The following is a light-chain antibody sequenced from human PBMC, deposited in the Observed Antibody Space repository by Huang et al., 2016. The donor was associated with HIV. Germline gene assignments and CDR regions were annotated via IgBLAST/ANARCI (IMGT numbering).Light chain of an antibody. CDR3: QQYNNWPPWT. V-gene: IGKV3-15*01. CDR1: RSVSSN. CDR2: GAS. J-gene: IGKJ1*01. Sequence: EIVMTQSPATLSVSPGERAPLSCKASRSVSSNLAWYQQKPGQAPRLLIYGASTRATGIPAKFSGSGSGTEFNLTISSLQSEDFAFYYCQQYNNWPPWTFGQGTKVEI.